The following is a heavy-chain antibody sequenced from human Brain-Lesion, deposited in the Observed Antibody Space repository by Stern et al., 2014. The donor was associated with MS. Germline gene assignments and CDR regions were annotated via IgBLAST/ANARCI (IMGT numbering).Heavy chain of an antibody. CDR1: GGFISRSSYY. J-gene: IGHJ5*02. Sequence: QVQLQESGPGLVKPSETLSLTCTVSGGFISRSSYYWAWIRQPPGKGLEWIGSIYYSGSTDYNPSLKNRVTISVDTSRNQFSLKLPSGTAADTAIYYCARRELDGGFDLRYNWFDPWGQGTLVTVSS. CDR2: IYYSGST. CDR3: ARRELDGGFDLRYNWFDP. V-gene: IGHV4-39*01. D-gene: IGHD5-12*01.